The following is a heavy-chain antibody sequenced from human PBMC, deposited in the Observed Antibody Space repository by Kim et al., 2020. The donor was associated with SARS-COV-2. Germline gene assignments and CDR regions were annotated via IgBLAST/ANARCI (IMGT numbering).Heavy chain of an antibody. J-gene: IGHJ6*02. V-gene: IGHV4-38-2*02. CDR1: GYSISSGYY. Sequence: SETLSLTCTVSGYSISSGYYWGWIRQPPGKGLEWIGSIYHSGSTYYNPSLKSRVTISVDTSKNQFSLKLSSVTAADTAVYYCARVGRIYYYYGMDVWGQGTTVTVSS. CDR3: ARVGRIYYYYGMDV. CDR2: IYHSGST.